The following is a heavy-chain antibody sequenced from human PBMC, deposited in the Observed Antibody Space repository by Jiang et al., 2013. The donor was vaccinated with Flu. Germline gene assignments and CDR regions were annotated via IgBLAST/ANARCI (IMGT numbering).Heavy chain of an antibody. Sequence: VISGDFVSSNSAAWNWIRQSPSRGLEWLGRTYYRSKWYNDYAVSVKSRITINPDTSKNQFSLQLNSVTPEDTAVYYCAREYSSGWYYGMDVWGQGTTVTVSS. J-gene: IGHJ6*02. CDR2: TYYRSKWYN. CDR1: GDFVSSNSAA. CDR3: AREYSSGWYYGMDV. V-gene: IGHV6-1*01. D-gene: IGHD6-19*01.